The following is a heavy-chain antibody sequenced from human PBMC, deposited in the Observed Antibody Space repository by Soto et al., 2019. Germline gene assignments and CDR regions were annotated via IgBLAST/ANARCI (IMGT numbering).Heavy chain of an antibody. CDR2: ISNDGSST. Sequence: EVQLVESGGGLVQPGGSLRLSCVASGFTFSSYWMHWVRQAQGKGLVWVSSISNDGSSTSYADPVKGRFTSSRDNGKNTLDLPMNSLRAEDTAVYYCARLPNKSPQNWGQGTLVIVSP. V-gene: IGHV3-74*01. CDR3: ARLPNKSPQN. J-gene: IGHJ1*01. CDR1: GFTFSSYW.